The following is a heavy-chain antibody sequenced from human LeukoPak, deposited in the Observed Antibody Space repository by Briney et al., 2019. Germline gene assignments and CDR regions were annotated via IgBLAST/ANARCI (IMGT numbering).Heavy chain of an antibody. D-gene: IGHD3-22*01. CDR1: GFTFSSYG. J-gene: IGHJ4*02. V-gene: IGHV3-30*18. Sequence: GGSLRLSCAASGFTFSSYGMHWVRQAPGEGLEWVAVISYDGSNKYYADSVKGRFTISRDNSKNTLYLQMNSLRAEDTAVYYCAKSASSGYFYTYYFDYWGQGTLVTVSS. CDR3: AKSASSGYFYTYYFDY. CDR2: ISYDGSNK.